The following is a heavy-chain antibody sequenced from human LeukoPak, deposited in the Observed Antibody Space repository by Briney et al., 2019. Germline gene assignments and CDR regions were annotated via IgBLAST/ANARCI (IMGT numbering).Heavy chain of an antibody. D-gene: IGHD7-27*01. CDR3: ARDGDQMYEVNDY. CDR2: IWYDGSNK. V-gene: IGHV3-33*01. J-gene: IGHJ4*02. CDR1: GFTFSSYG. Sequence: PGGSLRLSCAASGFTFSSYGMHWVRQAPGKGLEWVAVIWYDGSNKYYADSVKGRFTISRDNSKNTLYLQMNSLRAEDTAVYYCARDGDQMYEVNDYWGQGTLVTVSS.